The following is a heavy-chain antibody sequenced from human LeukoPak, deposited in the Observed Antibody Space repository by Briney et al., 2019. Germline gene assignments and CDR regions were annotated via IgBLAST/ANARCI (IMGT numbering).Heavy chain of an antibody. CDR3: ARRAVGAVAADY. CDR1: GFTVSSNY. J-gene: IGHJ4*02. CDR2: IYSGGST. V-gene: IGHV3-66*04. D-gene: IGHD6-19*01. Sequence: GGYLRLSCAASGFTVSSNYMSWVRQAPGKGLEWVSVIYSGGSTYYADSVKGRFTISRDNSKNTLYLQMNSLRAEDTAVYYCARRAVGAVAADYWGQGTLVTVSS.